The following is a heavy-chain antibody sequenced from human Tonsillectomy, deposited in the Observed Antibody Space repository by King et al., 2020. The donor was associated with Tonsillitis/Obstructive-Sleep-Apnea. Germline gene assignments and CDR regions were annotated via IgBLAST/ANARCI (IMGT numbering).Heavy chain of an antibody. CDR1: GGSIISYY. J-gene: IGHJ6*03. CDR2: IFYTGST. CDR3: ARLKRSSGWGVYYYYYMDV. D-gene: IGHD6-6*01. Sequence: QLQESGPGLVKPSETLSLTCSVSGGSIISYYWSWIRQPPGKGLEWIGYIFYTGSTNYNPSLKGRVTISVETSKNQVSLKLSSVTAADPDVYYCARLKRSSGWGVYYYYYMDVWGKGTTATVSS. V-gene: IGHV4-59*08.